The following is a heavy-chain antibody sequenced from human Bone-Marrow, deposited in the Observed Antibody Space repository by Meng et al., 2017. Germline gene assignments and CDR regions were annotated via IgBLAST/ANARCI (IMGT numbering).Heavy chain of an antibody. Sequence: QVQLQESGPGLVKPSDTLSLTCIVSDVSISSSRYYWGWIRQPPGRGLEWIGTMSYFGGTSNYSPSLKSRIVTSGDTSKNQFSLELTSVTAADTAVYYCARRNYPYYFDYWGQGILVTVSS. CDR1: DVSISSSRYY. V-gene: IGHV4-39*01. CDR2: MSYFGGTS. CDR3: ARRNYPYYFDY. J-gene: IGHJ4*02. D-gene: IGHD5-24*01.